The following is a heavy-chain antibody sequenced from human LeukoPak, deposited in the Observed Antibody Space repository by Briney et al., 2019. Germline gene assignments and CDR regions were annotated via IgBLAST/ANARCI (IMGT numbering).Heavy chain of an antibody. D-gene: IGHD4-17*01. CDR1: GFTFSSYA. J-gene: IGHJ4*02. Sequence: GGSLRLSCAASGFTFSSYAMSWVRQAPGKGLEWVSVISGSGGNTYYADSVKGRFTISRDNSKNTLYMQLNSLRADDTAVYYCAKDLYDDYDFDCWGQGTMVTVSS. CDR3: AKDLYDDYDFDC. CDR2: ISGSGGNT. V-gene: IGHV3-23*01.